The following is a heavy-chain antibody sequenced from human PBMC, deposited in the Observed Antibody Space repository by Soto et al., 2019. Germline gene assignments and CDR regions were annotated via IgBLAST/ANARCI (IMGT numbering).Heavy chain of an antibody. CDR3: AKDCGSSCSCSFEGDFDF. D-gene: IGHD2-2*01. CDR2: IIHVFGNA. J-gene: IGHJ4*02. V-gene: IGHV1-69*01. Sequence: QVQLVQSGAEVKKPGSSVKVSCKASGGSFSNYLISWVRPAPGQGLAWMGGIIHVFGNAQYAQKFQGRVSITADESTTTAYMELIGLASEDTALYLYAKDCGSSCSCSFEGDFDFWGQGTLVTVSS. CDR1: GGSFSNYL.